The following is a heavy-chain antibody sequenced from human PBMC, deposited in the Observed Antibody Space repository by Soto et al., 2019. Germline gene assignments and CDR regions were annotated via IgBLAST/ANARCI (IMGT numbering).Heavy chain of an antibody. D-gene: IGHD3-22*01. CDR3: ARTDNNYYYYYGMDV. CDR2: IIPIFGTA. Sequence: ASVKVSCKASGGTFSSYAISWVRQAPGQGLEWMGGIIPIFGTANYAQKFQGRVTITADESTSTAYMELSSLRSEDTAVYYCARTDNNYYYYYGMDVWGQGTTVTVSS. J-gene: IGHJ6*02. CDR1: GGTFSSYA. V-gene: IGHV1-69*13.